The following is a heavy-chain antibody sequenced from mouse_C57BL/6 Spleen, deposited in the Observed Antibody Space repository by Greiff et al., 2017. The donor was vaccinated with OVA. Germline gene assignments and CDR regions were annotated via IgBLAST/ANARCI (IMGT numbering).Heavy chain of an antibody. D-gene: IGHD2-2*01. CDR2: IYPGDGDT. J-gene: IGHJ4*01. V-gene: IGHV1-82*01. CDR1: GYAFSSSW. CDR3: ARSGSTMVTALDY. Sequence: QVQLKESGPELVKPGASVKISCKASGYAFSSSWMNWVKQRPGKGLEWIGRIYPGDGDTNYNGKFKGKATLTADKSSSTAYMQLSSLTSEDSAVYFCARSGSTMVTALDYWGQGTSVTVSS.